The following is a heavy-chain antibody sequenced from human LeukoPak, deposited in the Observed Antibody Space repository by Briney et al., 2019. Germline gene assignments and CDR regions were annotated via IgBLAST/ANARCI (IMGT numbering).Heavy chain of an antibody. J-gene: IGHJ4*02. CDR1: GFTFSSYA. V-gene: IGHV3-23*01. CDR3: AKDPRAYCGGDCYSEGNYFDY. Sequence: GGSLRLSCAASGFTFSSYAMSWVRQAPGKGLEWVSAISGSGGSTYYSDSVKGRFTISRDNSKNTLYLQMNSLRAEDTAVYYCAKDPRAYCGGDCYSEGNYFDYWGQGTLVTVSS. CDR2: ISGSGGST. D-gene: IGHD2-21*02.